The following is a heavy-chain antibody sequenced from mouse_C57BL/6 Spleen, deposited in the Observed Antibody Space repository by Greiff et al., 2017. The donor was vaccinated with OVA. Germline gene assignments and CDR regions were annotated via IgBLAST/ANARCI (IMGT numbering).Heavy chain of an antibody. CDR1: GFSFNTYA. J-gene: IGHJ4*01. D-gene: IGHD2-4*01. V-gene: IGHV10-1*01. CDR2: IRSKSNNYAT. CDR3: VRPAYYDYDGYYAMDY. Sequence: EVKLVESGGGLVQPKGSLKLSCAASGFSFNTYAMNWVRQAPGKGLEWVARIRSKSNNYATYYADSVKDRFTISRDDSESMLYLQMNNLKTEDTAMYYCVRPAYYDYDGYYAMDYWGQGTSVTVSS.